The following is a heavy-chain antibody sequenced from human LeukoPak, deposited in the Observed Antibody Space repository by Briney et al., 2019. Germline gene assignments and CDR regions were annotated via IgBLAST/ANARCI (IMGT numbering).Heavy chain of an antibody. CDR3: AKSRLYGDFDY. V-gene: IGHV3-23*01. J-gene: IGHJ4*02. Sequence: GGSLRLSCAASGFTFSNYFFSWVRQAPGKGLEWVSTITTTGVNTYYADSVKGRFTISRDNSRSTLYLQMSSLRAEDTAVYYCAKSRLYGDFDYWGQGTLVTVSS. CDR2: ITTTGVNT. D-gene: IGHD2-8*01. CDR1: GFTFSNYF.